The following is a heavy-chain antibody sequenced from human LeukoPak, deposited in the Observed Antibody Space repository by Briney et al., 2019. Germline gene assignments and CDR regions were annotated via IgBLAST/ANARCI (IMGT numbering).Heavy chain of an antibody. CDR1: GFTFSSYG. CDR3: AREYYYDSSLAFDI. CDR2: IWYDGSNK. Sequence: GGSLRLSCAACGFTFSSYGMHWVRQAPGKGLEWVAVIWYDGSNKYYADSVKGRFTISRDNSKNTLYLQMNSLRAEDTAVYYCAREYYYDSSLAFDIWGQGTMVTVSS. V-gene: IGHV3-33*01. D-gene: IGHD3-22*01. J-gene: IGHJ3*02.